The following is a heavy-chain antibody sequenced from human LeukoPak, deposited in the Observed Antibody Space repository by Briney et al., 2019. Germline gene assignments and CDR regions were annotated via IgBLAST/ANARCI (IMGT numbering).Heavy chain of an antibody. CDR1: GFTFSSYW. J-gene: IGHJ6*02. CDR3: ARGSVRFLEWLLGYYYYYGMDV. Sequence: GSLRLSCAASGFTFSSYWMSWVRQAPGKGLEWVANIKQDGSEKYYVDSVKGRFTISRDNAKNSLYLQMNSLRAEDTAVYYCARGSVRFLEWLLGYYYYYGMDVWGQGTTVTVSS. V-gene: IGHV3-7*01. CDR2: IKQDGSEK. D-gene: IGHD3-3*01.